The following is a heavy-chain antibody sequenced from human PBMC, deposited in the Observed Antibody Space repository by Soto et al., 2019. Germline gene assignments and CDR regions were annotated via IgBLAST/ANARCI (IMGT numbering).Heavy chain of an antibody. CDR1: GFTFSSYW. V-gene: IGHV3-74*01. D-gene: IGHD5-18*01. CDR2: IKYDGSNT. Sequence: EVQLVESGGGLVQPGGSLRLSCAASGFTFSSYWMHWVRQAPGKGLVWVSRIKYDGSNTNYADSVRGRFSISRDNAENTVYLQINSLRAEDTAIYYCARGIRNYYGMDVWGQGTTVIVSS. CDR3: ARGIRNYYGMDV. J-gene: IGHJ6*02.